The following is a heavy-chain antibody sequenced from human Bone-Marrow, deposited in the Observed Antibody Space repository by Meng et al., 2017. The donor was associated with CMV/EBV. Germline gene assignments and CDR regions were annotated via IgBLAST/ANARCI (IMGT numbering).Heavy chain of an antibody. D-gene: IGHD1-26*01. V-gene: IGHV3-11*06. CDR2: ISSSSSYI. CDR1: GGSFSGYY. CDR3: AREDRMGFDP. Sequence: LTCAVYGGSFSGYYWSWIRQPPGQGLEWVSSISSSSSYIYYADSVKGRFTISRDNAKNSLYLQMNSLRAEDTAVYYCAREDRMGFDPWGQGTLVTVSS. J-gene: IGHJ5*02.